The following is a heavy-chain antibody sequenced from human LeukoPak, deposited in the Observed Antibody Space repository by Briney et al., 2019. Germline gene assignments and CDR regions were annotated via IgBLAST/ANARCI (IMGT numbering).Heavy chain of an antibody. CDR2: IWHDGSHK. V-gene: IGHV3-33*01. CDR1: GFAFNTYA. Sequence: GRSLRLSCAASGFAFNTYAMHWVRQAPGQGLEWVALIWHDGSHKFYSNSVRGQFTISRDSSKNTVSLQMNNLRPEDTAVYYCAREIFGSGSYRDFWGEGTLVTVSS. J-gene: IGHJ4*02. CDR3: AREIFGSGSYRDF. D-gene: IGHD3-10*01.